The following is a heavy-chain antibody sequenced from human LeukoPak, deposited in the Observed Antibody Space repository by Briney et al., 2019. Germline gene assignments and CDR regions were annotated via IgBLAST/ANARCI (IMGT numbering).Heavy chain of an antibody. CDR3: ARDRIHEALAVAPDY. CDR1: GYTFTSYD. D-gene: IGHD6-19*01. J-gene: IGHJ4*02. Sequence: ASVKVSCKASGYTFTSYDFNWVRQATGQRPEWMGWMSPNSGDTGYAQKFQDRVTMTRNTSISTAYMELSSLRSDDTAVYYCARDRIHEALAVAPDYWGQGTLVTVSS. CDR2: MSPNSGDT. V-gene: IGHV1-8*01.